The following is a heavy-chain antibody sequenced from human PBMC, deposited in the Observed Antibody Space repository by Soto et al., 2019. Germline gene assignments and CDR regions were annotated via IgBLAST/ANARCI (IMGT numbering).Heavy chain of an antibody. CDR2: ITASNGNA. D-gene: IGHD2-2*01. J-gene: IGHJ6*02. CDR1: GYTFTNYG. CDR3: ARGASCSSTSCYDNFHYGLAV. Sequence: ASVKVSCKASGYTFTNYGITWVRQAPGQGLEWMGWITASNGNANYAREIQGRLTLTRDTSTNTASMELRSLRSDDTAVYYCARGASCSSTSCYDNFHYGLAVWGQGTTVTAS. V-gene: IGHV1-18*01.